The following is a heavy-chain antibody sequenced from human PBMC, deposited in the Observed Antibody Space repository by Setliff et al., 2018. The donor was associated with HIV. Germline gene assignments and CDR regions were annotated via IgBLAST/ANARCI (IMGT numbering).Heavy chain of an antibody. V-gene: IGHV4-31*03. CDR2: IYHSGGT. CDR1: GRSITTGGSY. J-gene: IGHJ4*02. CDR3: AKLGDSTGVYSYFDY. Sequence: SETLSLTCSVSGRSITTGGSYWNWIRQHPGKGLEWIGYIYHSGGTYYTPSLQSRVTMSLDTSKNQFSLKLSSVTAADTAVYYCAKLGDSTGVYSYFDYWGQGKLVTVSS. D-gene: IGHD7-27*01.